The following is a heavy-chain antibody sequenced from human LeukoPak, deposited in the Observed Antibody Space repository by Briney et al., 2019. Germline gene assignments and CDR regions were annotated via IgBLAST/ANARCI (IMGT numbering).Heavy chain of an antibody. D-gene: IGHD5-18*01. CDR3: ARSGGYSYGYYYGMDV. V-gene: IGHV4-59*01. Sequence: SETLSLTCTVSGGSISSYYWSWIRQPPGKGLEWIGYIYYSGSTNYNPSLKSRVTISVDTSKNQFSLKLGSVTAADTAVYYCARSGGYSYGYYYGMDVWGKGTTVTVSS. CDR1: GGSISSYY. J-gene: IGHJ6*04. CDR2: IYYSGST.